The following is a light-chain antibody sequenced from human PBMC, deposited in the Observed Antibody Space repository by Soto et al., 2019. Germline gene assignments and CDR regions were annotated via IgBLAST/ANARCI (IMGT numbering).Light chain of an antibody. Sequence: DIMMTQSPATLSVSPGERATLSCRASQGIIRNLAWYQQKPGQAPRLLIYGASTRATGIPARFSGSGSGTEFTLTINSLQSEDFVVYYCHQYDKSPPTFGQGTTVEIK. V-gene: IGKV3-15*01. J-gene: IGKJ1*01. CDR1: QGIIRN. CDR3: HQYDKSPPT. CDR2: GAS.